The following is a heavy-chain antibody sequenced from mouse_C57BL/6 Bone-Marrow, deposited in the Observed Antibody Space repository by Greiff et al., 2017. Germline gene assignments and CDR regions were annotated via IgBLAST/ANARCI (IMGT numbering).Heavy chain of an antibody. V-gene: IGHV5-6*01. CDR2: ISSGGSST. Sequence: EVQLVESGGDLVKPGGSLKLSCAASGFTFSSYGMSWVRQTPDKRLAWVATISSGGSSTYYPDSVKGRFTISRDNAKNTLYLQRSSLKSEDTAMYYCAKGIYGNPFAYWGQGTLVTVSA. J-gene: IGHJ3*01. CDR3: AKGIYGNPFAY. D-gene: IGHD2-1*01. CDR1: GFTFSSYG.